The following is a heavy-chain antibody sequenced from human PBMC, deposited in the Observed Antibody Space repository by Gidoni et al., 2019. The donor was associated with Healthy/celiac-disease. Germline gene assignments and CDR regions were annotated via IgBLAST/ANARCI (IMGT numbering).Heavy chain of an antibody. J-gene: IGHJ4*02. D-gene: IGHD6-6*01. Sequence: QVQLQQWGAGLLKPSETLSLTCAVYGGSFSGYYWRWIRQPPGKGLEWIGEINHSGSTNYNPSRKSRVTISVDTSKNQFSLKLSSVTAADTAVYYCARSGFIAARPFDYWGQGTLVTVSS. CDR3: ARSGFIAARPFDY. CDR1: GGSFSGYY. CDR2: INHSGST. V-gene: IGHV4-34*01.